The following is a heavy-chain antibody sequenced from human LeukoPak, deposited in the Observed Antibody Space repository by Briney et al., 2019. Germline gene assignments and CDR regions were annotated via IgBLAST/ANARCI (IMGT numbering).Heavy chain of an antibody. Sequence: SQTLSLTCTVSGGSISSGGYYWSWIRQHPGKGLEWIGYIYYSGSTYYNPSPKSRVTISVDTSKNQFSLKLSSVTASDTAMYYCARFLYPSRFYCSSTSCYGPWFDPWGQGTLVTVSS. CDR1: GGSISSGGYY. D-gene: IGHD2-2*01. CDR2: IYYSGST. V-gene: IGHV4-31*03. CDR3: ARFLYPSRFYCSSTSCYGPWFDP. J-gene: IGHJ5*02.